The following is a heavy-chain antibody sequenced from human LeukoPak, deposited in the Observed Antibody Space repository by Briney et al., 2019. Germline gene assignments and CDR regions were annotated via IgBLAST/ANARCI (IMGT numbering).Heavy chain of an antibody. CDR3: ARGDLPDY. J-gene: IGHJ4*02. V-gene: IGHV4-59*01. Sequence: PSETLSPTCTVSGDSFSSYYWSWIRQPPGKGLEWIGHIFAFGSTNYNPSLKSRVTISMDMSKNQLSLKLTSVTSADAAVYYCARGDLPDYWGQGTRVTVSS. CDR2: IFAFGST. CDR1: GDSFSSYY.